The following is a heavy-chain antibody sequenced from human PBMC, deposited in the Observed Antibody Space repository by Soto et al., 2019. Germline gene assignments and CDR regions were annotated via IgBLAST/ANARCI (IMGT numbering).Heavy chain of an antibody. CDR2: ISSSSSYI. D-gene: IGHD6-19*01. V-gene: IGHV3-21*04. J-gene: IGHJ4*02. CDR1: GFTFSSYN. CDR3: ARHHSSGWYYAFDY. Sequence: PGGSLRLSCAASGFTFSSYNMNWVRQAPGKGLEWVSSISSSSSYIYYADSVKGRFTISRDNAKNSLYLQMNSLRAEDTAVYYCARHHSSGWYYAFDYWGQGTLVTVSS.